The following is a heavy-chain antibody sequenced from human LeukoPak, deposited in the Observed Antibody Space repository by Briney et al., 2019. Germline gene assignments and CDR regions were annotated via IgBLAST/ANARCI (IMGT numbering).Heavy chain of an antibody. Sequence: SQTLSLTCTVSGGSISRGAYYWSWIRQHPGKGLEWIGYIHYSGSTYYNPSLKSRVTISVDTSKNQFSLNLSSVTAADTAVYYCARGPPRITGTTRWFDPWGQGTLVTVSS. J-gene: IGHJ5*02. CDR2: IHYSGST. CDR1: GGSISRGAYY. D-gene: IGHD1-7*01. V-gene: IGHV4-31*03. CDR3: ARGPPRITGTTRWFDP.